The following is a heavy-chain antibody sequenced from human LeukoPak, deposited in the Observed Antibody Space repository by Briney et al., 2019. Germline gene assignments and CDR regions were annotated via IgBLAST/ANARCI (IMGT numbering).Heavy chain of an antibody. J-gene: IGHJ5*02. V-gene: IGHV1-46*01. Sequence: GASGKVSCKASGYSFTSHYMPWVRQAPGHELEWMGLNNPRSTSTIYAEKFQGRSIMTRDMSTTTDYMELSSLKSDDTAVYYYARDNSIHERGWWFDPWGQGALVTVSS. D-gene: IGHD4-23*01. CDR3: ARDNSIHERGWWFDP. CDR1: GYSFTSHY. CDR2: NNPRSTST.